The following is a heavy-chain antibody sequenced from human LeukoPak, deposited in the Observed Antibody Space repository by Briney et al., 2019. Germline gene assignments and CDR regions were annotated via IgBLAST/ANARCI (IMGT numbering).Heavy chain of an antibody. CDR3: ARVLRYGGEVS. V-gene: IGHV4-34*01. CDR1: GGSFRGYY. D-gene: IGHD4-23*01. CDR2: MDQSGST. Sequence: SETLSLTCAVYGGSFRGYYWSWIRQPPGKGLEWIGEMDQSGSTNYNPCRESRVTISVDTSKNQLSLKLSSVTSAETAVYYCARVLRYGGEVSWGQGTLVTVSS. J-gene: IGHJ1*01.